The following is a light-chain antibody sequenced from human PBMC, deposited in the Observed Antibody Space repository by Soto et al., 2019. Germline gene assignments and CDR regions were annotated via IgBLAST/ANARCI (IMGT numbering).Light chain of an antibody. CDR2: GAS. Sequence: EIVLTQSPGTLSLSPGERATLSCRASQSVSRSFLAWFQQKPGQAPTLLIYGASNRATGIPDRFSGSGSGTDFTLTISRLEPEDFAVYYCQQYVSLPVTFGQGTKVEIK. J-gene: IGKJ1*01. V-gene: IGKV3-20*01. CDR1: QSVSRSF. CDR3: QQYVSLPVT.